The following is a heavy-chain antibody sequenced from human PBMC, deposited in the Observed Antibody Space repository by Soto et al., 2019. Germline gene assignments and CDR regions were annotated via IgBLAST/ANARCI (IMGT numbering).Heavy chain of an antibody. CDR2: IYYSGST. CDR3: ARLSHSSGWYGGRYYFDY. Sequence: QLQLQESGPGLVKPSETLSLTCTVSGGSISSSSYYWGWIRQPPGKGLEWIGSIYYSGSTYYNPSLKSRVTISVDTSKNQFSLKLSSVTAADTAVYYCARLSHSSGWYGGRYYFDYWGQGTLVTVSS. V-gene: IGHV4-39*01. J-gene: IGHJ4*02. CDR1: GGSISSSSYY. D-gene: IGHD6-19*01.